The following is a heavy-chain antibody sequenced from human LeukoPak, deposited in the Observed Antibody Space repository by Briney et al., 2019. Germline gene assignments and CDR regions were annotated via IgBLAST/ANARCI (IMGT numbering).Heavy chain of an antibody. CDR3: AKFGGGNYYEAFFDF. D-gene: IGHD3-16*01. J-gene: IGHJ4*02. CDR2: IHYSGST. V-gene: IGHV4-4*07. Sequence: SETLSLTCTVSGGSISGSYWSWIRQPAGKGLEWIGRIHYSGSTNYNPSLKSRVTISLDASKSQFSLKLRSVTAADTAVYYCAKFGGGNYYEAFFDFWGQGALVTVSS. CDR1: GGSISGSY.